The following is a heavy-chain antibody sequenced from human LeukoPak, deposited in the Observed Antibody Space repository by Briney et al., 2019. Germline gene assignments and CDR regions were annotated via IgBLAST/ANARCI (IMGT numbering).Heavy chain of an antibody. D-gene: IGHD3-22*01. J-gene: IGHJ4*02. Sequence: PSETLSLTCTVSGDSISSSSYYGGWIRQPPGKGLEWIGSIYYSGSTYYNPSLKSRVTISVDTSKNQFSLKLSSVTAADTAVYYCASQDSSGYSTWGGQGTLVTVSS. CDR2: IYYSGST. V-gene: IGHV4-39*01. CDR3: ASQDSSGYSTW. CDR1: GDSISSSSYY.